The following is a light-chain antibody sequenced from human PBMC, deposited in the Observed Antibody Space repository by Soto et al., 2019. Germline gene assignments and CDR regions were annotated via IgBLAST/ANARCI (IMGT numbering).Light chain of an antibody. J-gene: IGKJ4*01. Sequence: EIVLTQSPVTLSLSPGDRATLSCRASKSINNYLAWYQHKPGQAPRLLIYDASDRAPGIPARFSGSGSATDFTLTISSLEPEDFAVYYCQQRDSWPLTFGGGTKVEIE. CDR1: KSINNY. CDR3: QQRDSWPLT. V-gene: IGKV3-11*01. CDR2: DAS.